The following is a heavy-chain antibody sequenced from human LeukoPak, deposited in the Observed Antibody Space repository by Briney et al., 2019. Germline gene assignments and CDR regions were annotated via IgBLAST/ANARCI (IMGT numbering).Heavy chain of an antibody. Sequence: ASVKVSCKASGYTFTGYYMHWVRQAPGQGLEWMGWINPNSGGTNYAQKFQGRVTMTRDTSISTVYMELSSLRSEDTAVYYCARELRGYSYGQSFDYWGQGTLVTVSS. CDR1: GYTFTGYY. CDR3: ARELRGYSYGQSFDY. J-gene: IGHJ4*02. D-gene: IGHD5-18*01. CDR2: INPNSGGT. V-gene: IGHV1-2*02.